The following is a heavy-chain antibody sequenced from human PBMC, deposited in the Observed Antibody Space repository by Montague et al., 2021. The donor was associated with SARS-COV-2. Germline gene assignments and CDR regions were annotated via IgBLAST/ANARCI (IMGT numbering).Heavy chain of an antibody. J-gene: IGHJ4*02. CDR2: ISDTGSTI. D-gene: IGHD4-23*01. CDR3: AKALMTYGGNSPFDQ. CDR1: GFTFSDYY. Sequence: SLRLSCAASGFTFSDYYMNWIRQAPGKGLEWISYISDTGSTIYYADSVKGRFAVSRDNTKNSLYLQMNSLRAEDTAVYYCAKALMTYGGNSPFDQWGQGTLVNFSS. V-gene: IGHV3-11*01.